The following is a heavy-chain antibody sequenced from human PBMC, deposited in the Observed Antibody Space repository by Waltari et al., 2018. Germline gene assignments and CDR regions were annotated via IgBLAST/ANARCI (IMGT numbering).Heavy chain of an antibody. J-gene: IGHJ5*02. CDR3: ARDPDYEISAGWFDP. CDR1: GFTFSSCS. Sequence: EVQLVESGGGLVKPGGSLRLSCAASGFTFSSCSMNWVRQAPGKGLEWVSSISSSSSYIYYADSVKGRFTISRDNAKNSLDLQMNSLRAEDTAVYYCARDPDYEISAGWFDPWGQGTLVTVSS. V-gene: IGHV3-21*01. D-gene: IGHD3-22*01. CDR2: ISSSSSYI.